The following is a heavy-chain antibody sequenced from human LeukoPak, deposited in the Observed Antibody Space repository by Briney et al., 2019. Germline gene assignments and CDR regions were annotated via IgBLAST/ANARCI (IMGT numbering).Heavy chain of an antibody. CDR1: GDPISSYY. CDR3: ARRVTSNCFDP. J-gene: IGHJ5*02. CDR2: MHYSGSS. D-gene: IGHD2-21*02. Sequence: PSETLSLTCTVSGDPISSYYWSWIRQPPGKGLKWIGYMHYSGSSNYNPSLKSRVTTSVDTSQNQFSLKLRSVTAADTAVYYCARRVTSNCFDPWGQGTLVTVTS. V-gene: IGHV4-59*08.